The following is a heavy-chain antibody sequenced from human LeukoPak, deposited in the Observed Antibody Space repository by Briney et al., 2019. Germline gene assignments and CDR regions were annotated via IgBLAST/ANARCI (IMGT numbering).Heavy chain of an antibody. D-gene: IGHD6-19*01. J-gene: IGHJ4*02. CDR2: IYHSGST. CDR3: ARDHSSGWYSIDY. V-gene: IGHV4-30-2*02. CDR1: GGSISSGGYS. Sequence: PSETLSLTCTVSGGSISSGGYSWSWIRQPPGKGLEWIGYIYHSGSTYYNPSLKSRVTISVDTSKNQFSLKLSSVTAADTAVYYCARDHSSGWYSIDYWGQGTLVTVSS.